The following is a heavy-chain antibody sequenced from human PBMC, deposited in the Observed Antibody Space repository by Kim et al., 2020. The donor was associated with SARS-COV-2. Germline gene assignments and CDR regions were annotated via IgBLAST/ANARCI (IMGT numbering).Heavy chain of an antibody. J-gene: IGHJ2*01. CDR1: GFTFSSYW. CDR2: INSDGSYT. V-gene: IGHV3-74*01. D-gene: IGHD3-10*01. Sequence: GGSLRLSCADSGFTFSSYWMHWVRQAPGKGLVWVSRINSDGSYTNYADSVKGRFTISRDNAKNTLYLQMNSLRDEDTAVYYCAREDVLLYKEVRYWYFDLWGRGTLVTVSS. CDR3: AREDVLLYKEVRYWYFDL.